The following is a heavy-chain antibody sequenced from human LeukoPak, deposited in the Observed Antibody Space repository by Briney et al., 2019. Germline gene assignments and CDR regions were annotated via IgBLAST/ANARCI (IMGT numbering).Heavy chain of an antibody. CDR2: INPSGGST. CDR1: GYTFITYY. Sequence: ASVKASCKASGYTFITYYVHWVRQAPGQGLEWMGIINPSGGSTTYAQKFQGRVTMTRDTSTSTVYMELSSLRSEDTAVYYCARDSGGRYGGDYWGQGTLVTVSS. V-gene: IGHV1-46*01. D-gene: IGHD2-15*01. J-gene: IGHJ4*02. CDR3: ARDSGGRYGGDY.